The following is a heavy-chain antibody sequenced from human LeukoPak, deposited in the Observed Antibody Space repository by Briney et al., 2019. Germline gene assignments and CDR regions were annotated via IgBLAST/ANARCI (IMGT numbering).Heavy chain of an antibody. CDR2: IWYDGSNK. V-gene: IGHV3-33*01. CDR1: GFTFSSYG. Sequence: GGSLRLSCGASGFTFSSYGMHWVRQAPGKGLEWVAVIWYDGSNKYYADSVRGRFTISRDNSKNTLYLQMNSLRAEDTAVYYCARENYGGNSVDAFDIWGQGTMVTVSS. J-gene: IGHJ3*02. CDR3: ARENYGGNSVDAFDI. D-gene: IGHD4-23*01.